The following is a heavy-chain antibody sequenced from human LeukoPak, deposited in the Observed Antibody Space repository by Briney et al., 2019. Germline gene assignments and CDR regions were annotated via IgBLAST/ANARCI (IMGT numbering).Heavy chain of an antibody. D-gene: IGHD2-15*01. CDR3: AKDDRYCRRGSCYRWFDP. J-gene: IGHJ5*02. V-gene: IGHV3-23*01. Sequence: PGGSLRLSCAASGFTFSSYAMSWVRQAPGKGLEWVSAISGSGGSTYYADSVKGRFTISRDNSKNTLYLQMNSLRAEDTAVYYCAKDDRYCRRGSCYRWFDPWGPGTLVTVSS. CDR1: GFTFSSYA. CDR2: ISGSGGST.